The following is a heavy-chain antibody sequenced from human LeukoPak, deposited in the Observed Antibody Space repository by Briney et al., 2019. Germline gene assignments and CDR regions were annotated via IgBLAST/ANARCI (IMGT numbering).Heavy chain of an antibody. V-gene: IGHV3-7*01. Sequence: GGSLRLSCAASGFTFSSYWMSWVRQAPGKGLEWVANIKQDGSEKYYVDSVKGRFTISRDNAKDSLYLQMNSLRAEDTAVYYCARDTYYYDSSGYSLSAFDIWGQGTMVTVSS. D-gene: IGHD3-22*01. CDR1: GFTFSSYW. CDR2: IKQDGSEK. J-gene: IGHJ3*02. CDR3: ARDTYYYDSSGYSLSAFDI.